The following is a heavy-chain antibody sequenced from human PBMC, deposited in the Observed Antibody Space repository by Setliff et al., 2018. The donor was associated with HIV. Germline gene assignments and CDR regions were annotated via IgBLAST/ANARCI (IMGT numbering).Heavy chain of an antibody. J-gene: IGHJ6*03. D-gene: IGHD3-16*01. CDR2: IYTSGST. CDR3: ARDPTERFGYYYYMDV. CDR1: GGSISSGRYY. Sequence: SETLSLTCTVSGGSISSGRYYWSWIRQPAGKGLEWIGHIYTSGSTNYNPSLKSRVTISVDMSKNQFSLKLSSVTAEDTAVYYCARDPTERFGYYYYMDVWGKGTTVTVSS. V-gene: IGHV4-61*09.